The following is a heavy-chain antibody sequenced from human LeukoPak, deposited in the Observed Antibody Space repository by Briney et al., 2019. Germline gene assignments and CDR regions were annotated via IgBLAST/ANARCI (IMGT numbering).Heavy chain of an antibody. CDR3: ARSNWNYDLPGYYFDY. CDR1: GYTFTGYH. CDR2: LNPDSAGT. D-gene: IGHD1-7*01. V-gene: IGHV1-2*02. Sequence: ASVKVSCKASGYTFTGYHMHWVRQAPGQGLEWMGWLNPDSAGTNYAQRFQGRVTMTRDPSISTAYMELSRLKSDDTAVYYCARSNWNYDLPGYYFDYWGQGTLVTVSS. J-gene: IGHJ4*02.